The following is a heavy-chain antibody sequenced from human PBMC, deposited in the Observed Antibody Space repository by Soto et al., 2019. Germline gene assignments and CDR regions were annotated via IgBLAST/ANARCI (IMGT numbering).Heavy chain of an antibody. V-gene: IGHV1-3*01. J-gene: IGHJ5*02. CDR2: INAGNGNT. CDR3: AREGLGYCSGGSCYRNTGWFDP. CDR1: GYTFTSYA. Sequence: ASVKVSCKASGYTFTSYAMHWVRQAPGQRLEWMGWINAGNGNTKYSQKFQGRVTITADKSTSTAYMELSSLRSEDTAVYYCAREGLGYCSGGSCYRNTGWFDPWGQGTLVTVSS. D-gene: IGHD2-15*01.